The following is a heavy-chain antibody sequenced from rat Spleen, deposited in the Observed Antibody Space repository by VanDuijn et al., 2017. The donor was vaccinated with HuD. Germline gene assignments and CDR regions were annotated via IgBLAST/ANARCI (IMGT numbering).Heavy chain of an antibody. CDR3: TIHPRY. CDR2: MRYNGDT. J-gene: IGHJ2*01. D-gene: IGHD3-1*01. Sequence: QVQLKESGPGLVQPSQTLSLTCTVSGFSLIRYNVHWVRQPPGKGLEWMGRMRYNGDTSYNSVLKSRLSISRDTSKNQVFLKMNSLQTDDAGTYDCTIHPRYWGQGVMVTVSS. V-gene: IGHV2-63*01. CDR1: GFSLIRYN.